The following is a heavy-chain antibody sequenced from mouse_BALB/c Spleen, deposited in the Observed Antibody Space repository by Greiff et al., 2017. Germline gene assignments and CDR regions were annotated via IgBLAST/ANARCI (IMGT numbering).Heavy chain of an antibody. CDR2: IWAGGST. CDR3: ATPYDYGGAMDY. J-gene: IGHJ4*01. Sequence: QVQLQQSGPGLVAPSQSLSITCTVSGFSLTSYGVHWVRQPPGKGLEWLGVIWAGGSTNYNSALMSRLSISKDNSKSQVFLKMNSLQTDDTAMYYCATPYDYGGAMDYWGQGTSVTVSS. D-gene: IGHD2-4*01. V-gene: IGHV2-9*02. CDR1: GFSLTSYG.